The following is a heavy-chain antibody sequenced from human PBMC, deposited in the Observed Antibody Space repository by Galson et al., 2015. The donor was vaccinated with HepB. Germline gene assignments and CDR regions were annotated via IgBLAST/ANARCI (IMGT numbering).Heavy chain of an antibody. CDR3: AHSQRLRHDILTGPNRDWWCFDI. Sequence: PALVKPTQTLTLTCTFSGFSLSTSGVGVGWIRQPPGKALEWLALIYWDDDKRYSPSLKSRLTITKDTSKNQVVLTMTNMDPVDTATYYCAHSQRLRHDILTGPNRDWWCFDIWGQGTMVTVSS. D-gene: IGHD3-9*01. J-gene: IGHJ3*02. CDR2: IYWDDDK. CDR1: GFSLSTSGVG. V-gene: IGHV2-5*02.